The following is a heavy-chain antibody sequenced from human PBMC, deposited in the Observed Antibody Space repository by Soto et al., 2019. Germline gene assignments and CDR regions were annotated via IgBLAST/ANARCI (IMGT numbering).Heavy chain of an antibody. V-gene: IGHV1-2*04. D-gene: IGHD2-15*01. CDR1: GYTFTGYY. CDR2: INPNSGGT. J-gene: IGHJ6*01. CDR3: AREGGDCSGGSCYSDKAHPLQSPR. Sequence: ATVKVSCKASGYTFTGYYMHWVRQAPGQGLEWMGWINPNSGGTNYAQKFQGWVTMTRDTSISTAYMELSRLRSDDTAVYYCAREGGDCSGGSCYSDKAHPLQSPRWG.